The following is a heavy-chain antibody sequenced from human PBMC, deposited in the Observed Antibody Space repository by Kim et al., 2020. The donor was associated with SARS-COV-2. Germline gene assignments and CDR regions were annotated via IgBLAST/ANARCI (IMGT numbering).Heavy chain of an antibody. Sequence: GGSLRLSCAASGFTFSSYEMNWVRQAPGKGLEWVSHISSSGSTIYYADSVKGRFTISRDNAKNSLYLQMNSLRAEDTAVYYCARETRAAAGKEPRRWELGVPDYWGQGALVTVSS. CDR2: ISSSGSTI. CDR3: ARETRAAAGKEPRRWELGVPDY. CDR1: GFTFSSYE. D-gene: IGHD6-13*01. J-gene: IGHJ4*02. V-gene: IGHV3-48*03.